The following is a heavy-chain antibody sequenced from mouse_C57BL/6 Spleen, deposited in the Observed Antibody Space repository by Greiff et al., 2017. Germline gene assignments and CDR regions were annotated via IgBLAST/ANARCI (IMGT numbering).Heavy chain of an antibody. V-gene: IGHV1-69*01. Sequence: QVQLQQPGAELVMPGASVKLSCKASGYTFTSYWMHWVQQSPGQGLEWIGEIDPSDSYTNYNQKFKGQSTLTVDKSSSTAYMQLSSLTSEDSAVYYCARGITTVVEFVDYWGQSTTLTVSS. J-gene: IGHJ2*01. D-gene: IGHD1-1*01. CDR2: IDPSDSYT. CDR3: ARGITTVVEFVDY. CDR1: GYTFTSYW.